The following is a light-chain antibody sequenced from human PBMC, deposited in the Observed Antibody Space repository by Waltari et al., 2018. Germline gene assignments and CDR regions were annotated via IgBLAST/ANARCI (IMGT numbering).Light chain of an antibody. CDR3: GSDTGSSSLDVV. CDR1: SSDIGGYNY. V-gene: IGLV2-14*03. J-gene: IGLJ3*02. Sequence: QSALTQPASVSGSPGQSITIPCTGTSSDIGGYNYVSWYQQHPVKAPNVIIYEVSKRPAGVAHRFAVSKSGNTASLTISGLQADDEADYYGGSDTGSSSLDVVFGGGTELTVL. CDR2: EVS.